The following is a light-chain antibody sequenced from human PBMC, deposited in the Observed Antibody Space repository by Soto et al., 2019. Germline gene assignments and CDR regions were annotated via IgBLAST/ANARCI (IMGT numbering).Light chain of an antibody. CDR1: QSVSRN. V-gene: IGKV3-15*01. Sequence: IRMTQSPSTLSVSAGERTSLSCRASQSVSRNLAWYQQKPGQAPRLLMYAASTRATGIPARFSGSGSGTEFTLTSSILQSEDFAFYYCEHYTNWPGTFGKGTKVDIK. J-gene: IGKJ1*01. CDR2: AAS. CDR3: EHYTNWPGT.